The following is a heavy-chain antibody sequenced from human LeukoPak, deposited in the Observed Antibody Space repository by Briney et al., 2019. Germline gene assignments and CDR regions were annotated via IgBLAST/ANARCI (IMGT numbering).Heavy chain of an antibody. CDR1: GFTFSSYA. D-gene: IGHD1-7*01. J-gene: IGHJ4*02. CDR2: ISASGYST. CDR3: AKDVYNWNFYFDY. V-gene: IGHV3-23*01. Sequence: GGSLRLSCAASGFTFSSYAMSWVRQAPGKGLEWVSAISASGYSTYYADSVKGRFTISRDNSKKTLYLQMNSLRAEDAAIFYCAKDVYNWNFYFDYWGQGTLVTVSS.